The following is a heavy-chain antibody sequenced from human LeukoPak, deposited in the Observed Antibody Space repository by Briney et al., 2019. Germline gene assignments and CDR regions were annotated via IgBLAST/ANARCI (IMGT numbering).Heavy chain of an antibody. CDR1: GGSISSSSYY. Sequence: SETLSLTCTVSGGSISSSSYYWGWICQPPGKGLEWIGSIYYSGSTYYNPSLKSRVTISVDTSKNQFSLKLSSVTAADTAVYYCASRIAAAGRTYYYYYYMDVWGKGTTVTVSS. CDR2: IYYSGST. J-gene: IGHJ6*03. D-gene: IGHD6-13*01. V-gene: IGHV4-39*01. CDR3: ASRIAAAGRTYYYYYYMDV.